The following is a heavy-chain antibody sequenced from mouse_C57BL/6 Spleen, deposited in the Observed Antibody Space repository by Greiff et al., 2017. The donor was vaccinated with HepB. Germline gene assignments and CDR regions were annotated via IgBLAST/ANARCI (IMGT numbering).Heavy chain of an antibody. D-gene: IGHD2-4*01. CDR3: ARWGDYDGGKAWFAY. CDR2: IYPRSGNT. V-gene: IGHV1-81*01. CDR1: GYTFTSYG. J-gene: IGHJ3*01. Sequence: QVQLQQSGAELARPGASVKLSCKASGYTFTSYGISWVKQRTGQGLEWIGEIYPRSGNTYYNEKFKGKATLTADKSSSTAYMELRSLTSEDSAVYFGARWGDYDGGKAWFAYWGQGTLVTVSA.